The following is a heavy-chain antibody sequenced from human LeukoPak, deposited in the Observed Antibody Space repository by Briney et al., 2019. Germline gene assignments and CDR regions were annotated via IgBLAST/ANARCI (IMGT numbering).Heavy chain of an antibody. CDR3: VRDRIVGATNDAFDI. V-gene: IGHV3-30-3*01. Sequence: GGSLRLSCAASGFTFSSYAMHWVRQAPGKGLEWVAVISYDGSNKYYADSVKGRFTISRDNSKNTLYLQMNSLRAEDTAVYYCVRDRIVGATNDAFDIWGQGTMVTVSS. CDR2: ISYDGSNK. CDR1: GFTFSSYA. D-gene: IGHD1-26*01. J-gene: IGHJ3*02.